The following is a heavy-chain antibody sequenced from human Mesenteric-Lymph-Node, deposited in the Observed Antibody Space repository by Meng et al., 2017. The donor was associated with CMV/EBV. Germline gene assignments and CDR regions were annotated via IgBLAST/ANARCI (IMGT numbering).Heavy chain of an antibody. Sequence: GESLKISCAASGFTVSSNYMSWVRQAPGKGLEWVSVLYSGGSAYYADSGKGRFTISRGNSQNTLYLQMNSLRAEDTAVYYCAVPTRYCRGTSCYDLWGHGTKVTVSS. J-gene: IGHJ3*01. CDR3: AVPTRYCRGTSCYDL. CDR2: LYSGGSA. CDR1: GFTVSSNY. D-gene: IGHD2-2*01. V-gene: IGHV3-53*01.